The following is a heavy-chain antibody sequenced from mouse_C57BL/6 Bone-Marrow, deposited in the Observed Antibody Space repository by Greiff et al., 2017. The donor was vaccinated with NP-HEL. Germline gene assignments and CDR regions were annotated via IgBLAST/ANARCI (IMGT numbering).Heavy chain of an antibody. CDR2: ISSGGSYT. Sequence: EVKVVESGGDLVKPGGSLKLSCAASGFTFSSYGMSWVRQTPDKRLEWVATISSGGSYTYYPDSVKGRFTISRDNAKNTQYLQMSSLKSEDTAMYYCARHGANCDYWGQGTTLTVSS. CDR1: GFTFSSYG. D-gene: IGHD1-1*01. CDR3: ARHGANCDY. J-gene: IGHJ2*01. V-gene: IGHV5-6*01.